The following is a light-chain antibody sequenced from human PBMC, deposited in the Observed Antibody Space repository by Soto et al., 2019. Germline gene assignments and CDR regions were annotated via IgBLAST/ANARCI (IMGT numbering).Light chain of an antibody. CDR1: KSISSW. CDR2: DAS. V-gene: IGKV1-5*01. Sequence: DIQMTQYPSTLSASVGDRVTITCRASKSISSWLAWYQQKPGKAPKLLIYDASSLESGVPSRFSGSGSGTEFTLTISSLQPDDFVTYYCQQYNSYSYTFGQGTKLEIK. J-gene: IGKJ2*01. CDR3: QQYNSYSYT.